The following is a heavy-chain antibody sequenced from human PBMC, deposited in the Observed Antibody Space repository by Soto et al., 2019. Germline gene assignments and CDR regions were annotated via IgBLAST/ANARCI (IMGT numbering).Heavy chain of an antibody. Sequence: QVQLVQSGAEVKKPGASVKVSCKASGYAFTTYGFSWVRQAPGQGLEWMGWISAYNGNRHYAQKFQGRVTLTTDTSTRTASMELRSLRYDDTAVYYCAREGQLGYWGQGALVTVSS. D-gene: IGHD6-6*01. CDR2: ISAYNGNR. CDR3: AREGQLGY. J-gene: IGHJ4*02. CDR1: GYAFTTYG. V-gene: IGHV1-18*01.